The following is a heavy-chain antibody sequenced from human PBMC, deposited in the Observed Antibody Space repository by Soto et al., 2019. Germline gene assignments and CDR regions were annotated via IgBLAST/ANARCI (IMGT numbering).Heavy chain of an antibody. D-gene: IGHD3-10*01. V-gene: IGHV3-66*04. CDR3: ARRHYYGSD. CDR2: IYSGGST. CDR1: GFSVSSNY. J-gene: IGHJ4*02. Sequence: EVQLVESGGGLVQPGGSLRLSCAASGFSVSSNYMYWVRQAPGKGLECVSLIYSGGSTDHADSVKDRFTISRDNSKNTLYLQMNNLRVEDTAVYYCARRHYYGSDWGQGTIVTVSS.